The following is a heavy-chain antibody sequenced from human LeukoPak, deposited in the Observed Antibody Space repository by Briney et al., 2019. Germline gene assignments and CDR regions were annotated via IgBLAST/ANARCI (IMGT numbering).Heavy chain of an antibody. CDR3: SREYFDWL. Sequence: GGSLRLSCTASGFTFGDYAMSWFRQAPGKGLEWVGFIRSKAFGGTPEYAASVKGGFTISRDDSKSIAYLQMNSLKTEDTAVYYCSREYFDWLWGQGTLVTVSS. CDR2: IRSKAFGGTP. J-gene: IGHJ1*01. V-gene: IGHV3-49*03. D-gene: IGHD3-9*01. CDR1: GFTFGDYA.